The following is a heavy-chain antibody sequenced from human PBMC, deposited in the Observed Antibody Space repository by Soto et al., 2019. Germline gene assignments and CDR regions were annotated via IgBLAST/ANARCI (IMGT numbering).Heavy chain of an antibody. CDR3: AKDTVGGYSFWSGYYSDGLDV. CDR1: GFTFDSYA. J-gene: IGHJ3*01. D-gene: IGHD3-3*01. Sequence: EVKLLESGGGLAQPGRSLRLSCVGSGFTFDSYAISWVRQAPGERLQWIAAISGSADGTDYAHSVRGRFTISRDNANKTVHLQMDSLRVEDTAVYFCAKDTVGGYSFWSGYYSDGLDVWGQGTLVTVS. V-gene: IGHV3-23*01. CDR2: ISGSADGT.